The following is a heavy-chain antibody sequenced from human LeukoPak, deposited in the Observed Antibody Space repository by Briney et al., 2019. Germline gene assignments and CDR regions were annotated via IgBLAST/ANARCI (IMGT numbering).Heavy chain of an antibody. V-gene: IGHV3-66*01. CDR3: ARDPRWELPSVDAFDI. CDR2: IFSGASS. Sequence: GGSLRLSFAASGFTISSNYMRWGRRAPGKGGGGGAGIFSGASSYYADSVKGRFTISRDNSKNTLYLQMNSLRAEYTAVYYCARDPRWELPSVDAFDIWGQGTMVTVSS. J-gene: IGHJ3*02. D-gene: IGHD1-26*01. CDR1: GFTISSNY.